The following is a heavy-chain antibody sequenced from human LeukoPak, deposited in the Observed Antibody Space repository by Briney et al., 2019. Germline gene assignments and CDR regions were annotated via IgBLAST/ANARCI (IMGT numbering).Heavy chain of an antibody. CDR2: ISYDGSNK. Sequence: PGGSLRLSCAASGFTFSSYGMHWVRQAPGKGLEWVAVISYDGSNKYYADSVKGRFTISRDNSKNTLYLQMNSLRAEDAAVYYCAKAVPGLDYWGQGTLVTVSS. D-gene: IGHD3-9*01. CDR3: AKAVPGLDY. CDR1: GFTFSSYG. V-gene: IGHV3-30*18. J-gene: IGHJ4*02.